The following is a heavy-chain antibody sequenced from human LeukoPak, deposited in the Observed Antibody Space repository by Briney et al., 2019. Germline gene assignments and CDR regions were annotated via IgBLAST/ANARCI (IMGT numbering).Heavy chain of an antibody. D-gene: IGHD5-24*01. CDR1: GGSISSYY. Sequence: PSETLSLTCTVSGGSISSYYWSWIRQPPGKGLEWIGYIYYSGSTYYNPSLKSRVTISVDTSKNQFSLKVSSVTAADTAVYYCAIGPVEMATTWGQGTLVTVSS. J-gene: IGHJ5*02. CDR2: IYYSGST. CDR3: AIGPVEMATT. V-gene: IGHV4-59*12.